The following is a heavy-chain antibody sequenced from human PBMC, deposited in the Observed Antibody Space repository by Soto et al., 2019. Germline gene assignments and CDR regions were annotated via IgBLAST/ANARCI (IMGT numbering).Heavy chain of an antibody. CDR2: ISTHNGDT. V-gene: IGHV1-18*01. J-gene: IGHJ4*02. Sequence: ASVKVFCKASGYIFSSYDITWVRQAPGQGLEWMGWISTHNGDTTHAQELQGRVTMTTDKPTSTAYMELGGLRSDDTAVYYCALAYRDKLISTYWGQGTLVTVSS. CDR3: ALAYRDKLISTY. CDR1: GYIFSSYD. D-gene: IGHD4-4*01.